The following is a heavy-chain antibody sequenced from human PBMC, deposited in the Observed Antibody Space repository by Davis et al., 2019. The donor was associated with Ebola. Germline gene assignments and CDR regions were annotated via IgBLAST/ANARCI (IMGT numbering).Heavy chain of an antibody. CDR1: GYTFTSYA. V-gene: IGHV1-3*01. CDR3: ARLHIVVVAAATSYNWFDP. D-gene: IGHD2-2*01. CDR2: INAGNGNT. J-gene: IGHJ5*02. Sequence: ASVKVSCKASGYTFTSYAMHWVRQAPGQRLEWMGWINAGNGNTKYSQKFQGRVTITRDTSASTAYMELSSLRSEDTAVYYCARLHIVVVAAATSYNWFDPWGQGTLVTVSS.